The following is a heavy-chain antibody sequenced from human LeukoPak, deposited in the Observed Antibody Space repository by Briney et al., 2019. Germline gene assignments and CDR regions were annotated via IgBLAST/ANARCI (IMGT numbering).Heavy chain of an antibody. CDR2: LSWNSVTI. J-gene: IGHJ4*02. CDR3: VKDSSGWYGVFDY. D-gene: IGHD6-19*01. CDR1: GFTFDDYA. Sequence: SGRSLRLSCADSGFTFDDYAMHWVRQAPGKGLEWISGLSWNSVTIDYADSVKGRFTISRDNAKNSLYLQMNSLRAEDTALYYCVKDSSGWYGVFDYWGQGTLVTVSS. V-gene: IGHV3-9*01.